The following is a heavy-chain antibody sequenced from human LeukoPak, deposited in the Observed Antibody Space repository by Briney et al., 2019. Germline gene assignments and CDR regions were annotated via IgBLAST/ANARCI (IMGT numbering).Heavy chain of an antibody. Sequence: PSETLSLTCTVSGGSISSDSYYWAWIRQPPGKGLEWIASIYYSGSTYYNPSLKSRVTISVDTSKNQFSLKLSSVTAADTAVYYCARDTIFGVVRHAFDIWGQGTMVTVSS. CDR1: GGSISSDSYY. CDR2: IYYSGST. D-gene: IGHD3-3*01. CDR3: ARDTIFGVVRHAFDI. V-gene: IGHV4-39*07. J-gene: IGHJ3*02.